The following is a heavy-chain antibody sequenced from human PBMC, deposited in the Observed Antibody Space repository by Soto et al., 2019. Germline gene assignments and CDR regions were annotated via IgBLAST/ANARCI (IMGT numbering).Heavy chain of an antibody. J-gene: IGHJ5*02. CDR3: AIVPLVAGAAPPPSSFDP. D-gene: IGHD2-2*01. CDR1: GFTFSDHY. CDR2: IRNKANSYAT. V-gene: IGHV3-72*01. Sequence: GGSLRLSCAASGFTFSDHYMDWVRQAPGKGLEWVGRIRNKANSYATEYAASVKGRFTISRDDSKNSLYLQMNSLRTEETAGDYCAIVPLVAGAAPPPSSFDPPGPAPLLTVSS.